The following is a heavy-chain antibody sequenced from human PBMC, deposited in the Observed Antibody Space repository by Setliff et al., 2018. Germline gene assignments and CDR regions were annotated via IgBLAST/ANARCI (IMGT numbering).Heavy chain of an antibody. CDR1: GGSISTNTYY. Sequence: PSETLSLTCTVSGGSISTNTYYWSWIRQPPGKGLEWIGYIYYSGSTNYNPSLKSRVTISLDTSKNQFSLQLSSVTAADTAVYYCARDGLGAFSLRSMDVWGKGTTVTVSS. CDR3: ARDGLGAFSLRSMDV. CDR2: IYYSGST. V-gene: IGHV4-61*01. D-gene: IGHD3-3*02. J-gene: IGHJ6*04.